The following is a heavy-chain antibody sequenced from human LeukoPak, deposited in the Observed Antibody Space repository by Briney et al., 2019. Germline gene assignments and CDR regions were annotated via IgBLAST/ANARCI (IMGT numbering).Heavy chain of an antibody. D-gene: IGHD3-22*01. V-gene: IGHV1-69*05. CDR1: GGTFSSYA. Sequence: ASVKVSCKASGGTFSSYAISWVRQAPGQGLEWMVGIFPVFGTANYAQKFQGRVTITTDESTSTAYMELSSLRSEDTAVYYFARSYYYDSSGYSLYAFDIWGQGTMVTVSS. CDR2: IFPVFGTA. CDR3: ARSYYYDSSGYSLYAFDI. J-gene: IGHJ3*02.